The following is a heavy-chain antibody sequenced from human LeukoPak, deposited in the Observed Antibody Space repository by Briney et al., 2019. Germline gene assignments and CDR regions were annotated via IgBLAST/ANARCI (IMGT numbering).Heavy chain of an antibody. V-gene: IGHV4-59*08. D-gene: IGHD6-19*01. CDR2: IYYSGST. CDR3: GRQQWLEQDAFDI. Sequence: PPETLSLTCTVSGGSISTYYWSWIRQPPGKGLEWIGYIYYSGSTNYSPSLKSRVTISVDTSKNQFSLKLSSVTAADTAVYYCGRQQWLEQDAFDIWGQGTMVTVSS. J-gene: IGHJ3*02. CDR1: GGSISTYY.